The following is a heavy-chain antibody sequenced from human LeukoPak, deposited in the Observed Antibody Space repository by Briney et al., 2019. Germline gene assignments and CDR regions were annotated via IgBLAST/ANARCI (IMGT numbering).Heavy chain of an antibody. CDR1: GFTFSSYA. CDR2: ISTTGGHT. CDR3: ARDRRDGYCLGH. Sequence: PGGSLRLSCAASGFTFSSYAMSWVRQAPGKGLEWVSAISTTGGHTYYADSVKGRFTISRDNSKNTLYLQMNSLRAEDTAVYYCARDRRDGYCLGHWGQGTLVTVSS. V-gene: IGHV3-23*01. J-gene: IGHJ4*02. D-gene: IGHD5-24*01.